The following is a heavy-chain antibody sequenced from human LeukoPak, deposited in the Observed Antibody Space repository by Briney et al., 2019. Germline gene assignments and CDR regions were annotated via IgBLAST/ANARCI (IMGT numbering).Heavy chain of an antibody. CDR3: ARAIFSYGLGYYYYYMDV. V-gene: IGHV6-1*01. CDR1: GDSVSSNSAA. D-gene: IGHD5-18*01. J-gene: IGHJ6*03. Sequence: SQTLSLTCAISGDSVSSNSAARNWIRQSPSRGLEWLGRTYYRSKWYNDYAVSVKSRITINPDTSKNQFSLQLNSVTPEDTAVYYCARAIFSYGLGYYYYYMDVWGKGTTVTISS. CDR2: TYYRSKWYN.